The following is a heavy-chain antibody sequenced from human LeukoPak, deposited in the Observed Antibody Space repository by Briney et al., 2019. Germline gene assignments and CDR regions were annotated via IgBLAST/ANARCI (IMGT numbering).Heavy chain of an antibody. CDR3: ARVSGSYYYYYMDV. D-gene: IGHD1-26*01. J-gene: IGHJ6*03. CDR2: IYTSGST. CDR1: GGSISSDY. V-gene: IGHV4-4*07. Sequence: SETLSLTCTVSGGSISSDYWSWIRQPAGKGLEWIGRIYTSGSTNYNPSLKGRVTMSVDTSKNQFSLKLSSVTAADTAVYYCARVSGSYYYYYMDVWGKGTTVTVSS.